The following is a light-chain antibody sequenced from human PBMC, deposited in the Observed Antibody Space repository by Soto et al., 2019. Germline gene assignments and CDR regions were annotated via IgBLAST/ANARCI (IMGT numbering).Light chain of an antibody. CDR2: DAS. Sequence: ILMTQSPATLSVSPGERATLSCRASQSVSNNLAWYQQKPGQAPRLLIYDASTRATGIPARFSGSGSGTKFPTTISGLQSEDFAVYYCQQYNNWPPWTFGQGTKVEIK. CDR1: QSVSNN. J-gene: IGKJ1*01. CDR3: QQYNNWPPWT. V-gene: IGKV3-15*01.